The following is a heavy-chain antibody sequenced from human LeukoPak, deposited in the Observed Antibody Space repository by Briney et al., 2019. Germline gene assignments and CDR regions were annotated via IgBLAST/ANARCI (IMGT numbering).Heavy chain of an antibody. Sequence: SETLSLTCTGSGGSISSSSYYWGWIRQPPGKGLEWIGSIYYSGSTYYNPSLKSRVTISVDTSKNQFSLKLSSVTAADTAVYYCARDYGDYAYYFDYWGQGTLVTVSS. D-gene: IGHD4-17*01. CDR2: IYYSGST. CDR1: GGSISSSSYY. CDR3: ARDYGDYAYYFDY. V-gene: IGHV4-39*01. J-gene: IGHJ4*02.